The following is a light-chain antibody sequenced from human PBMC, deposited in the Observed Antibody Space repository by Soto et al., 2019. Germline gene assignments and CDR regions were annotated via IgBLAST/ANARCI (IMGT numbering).Light chain of an antibody. CDR1: TGAVTSSHY. Sequence: QAVVTQEPSPTVSPGGTVTLTCGSTTGAVTSSHYPYWFQQKPGQAPRTLIYDTSNKHSWTPARFSGSLLGGKAALTLAGAQTDDEADYYCLLSYSGTSWVFGGGTKLTVL. CDR2: DTS. V-gene: IGLV7-46*01. J-gene: IGLJ3*02. CDR3: LLSYSGTSWV.